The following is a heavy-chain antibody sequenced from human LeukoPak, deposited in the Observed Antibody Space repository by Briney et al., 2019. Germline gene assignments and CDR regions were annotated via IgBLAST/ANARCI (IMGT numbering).Heavy chain of an antibody. D-gene: IGHD4-17*01. V-gene: IGHV3-74*01. Sequence: GGSLRLSRAAPGFTFSGSLMHWVPHALGTGVWWVSRINSDVGSTNNADSVKGRFTISRDNAKNTLYLQMNSLRAEDTAVYYCASSLTTVTSHYYYYGMDVWGQGTTVTVSS. J-gene: IGHJ6*02. CDR3: ASSLTTVTSHYYYYGMDV. CDR1: GFTFSGSL. CDR2: INSDVGST.